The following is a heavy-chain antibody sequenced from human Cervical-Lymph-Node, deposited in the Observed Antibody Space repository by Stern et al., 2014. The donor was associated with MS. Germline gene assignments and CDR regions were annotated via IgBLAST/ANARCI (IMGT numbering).Heavy chain of an antibody. CDR3: NTETIYDSSGYYHFDL. J-gene: IGHJ4*02. D-gene: IGHD3-22*01. CDR2: IKSKTAGETA. CDR1: GFTFSNAW. Sequence: EVQLVESGGGLVKPGGSLRLSCAASGFTFSNAWMSWVRQAPGKGLEWVGRIKSKTAGETADYAAPVKGRFTISRDDSENTLYLQMNSLKTEDTAIYYCNTETIYDSSGYYHFDLWGQGTLVTVSS. V-gene: IGHV3-15*01.